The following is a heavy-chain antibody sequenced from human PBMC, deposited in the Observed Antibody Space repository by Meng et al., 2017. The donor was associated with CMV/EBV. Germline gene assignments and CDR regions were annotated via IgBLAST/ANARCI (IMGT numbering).Heavy chain of an antibody. CDR3: ARDPYPYYYYGMDV. CDR1: GGSISSSSYY. CDR2: IYYSGST. V-gene: IGHV4-39*07. J-gene: IGHJ6*02. Sequence: SETLSLTCTVSGGSISSSSYYWVWIRPPPGKGLEWIGSIYYSGSTYYNPSLKSRVTISVDTSKNQFSLKMSSVTAADPAVYYCARDPYPYYYYGMDVWGQGTTVTVSS.